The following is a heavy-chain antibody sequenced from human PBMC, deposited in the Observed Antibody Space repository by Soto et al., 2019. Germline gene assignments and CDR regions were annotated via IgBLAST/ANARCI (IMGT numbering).Heavy chain of an antibody. J-gene: IGHJ6*02. D-gene: IGHD2-2*01. V-gene: IGHV4-59*01. CDR1: GGSISSFY. CDR2: IYYSGST. CDR3: ARERRGCSTTSCYSYGLDV. Sequence: SETLSLTCTVSGGSISSFYCSWIRQPPGEGLEWIGYIYYSGSTDYNPSLKSRVTISVDTSKKQFSLNLRSVTAADSALYYCARERRGCSTTSCYSYGLDVWGQGTTVTVSS.